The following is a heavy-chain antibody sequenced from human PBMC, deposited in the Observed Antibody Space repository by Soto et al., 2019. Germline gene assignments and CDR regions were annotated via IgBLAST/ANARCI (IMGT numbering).Heavy chain of an antibody. CDR1: GGSISSNKW. Sequence: SETLSLTCAAYGGSISSNKWWSWARQPPGKGLEWIGEIYHSGSTNYNPSLKSRVTISLDKSKNQFSLKLTSVTAADSAVYYCARDDHIVVVPTSLGAMDVWGQGTTVTVSS. CDR2: IYHSGST. CDR3: ARDDHIVVVPTSLGAMDV. D-gene: IGHD2-2*01. V-gene: IGHV4-4*02. J-gene: IGHJ6*02.